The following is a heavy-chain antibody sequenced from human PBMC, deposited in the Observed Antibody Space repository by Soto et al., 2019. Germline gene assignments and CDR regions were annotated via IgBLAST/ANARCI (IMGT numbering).Heavy chain of an antibody. Sequence: EVQLVESGGGLVQPGQSLRVSCAASGFSFSSYSMKWVRQAPGKGLEWISYISSSKTYIWYADSVKGRFTISRDNAKNSLSLQMNSLRDEDTAVYYCVRDSGWAFDIWGLGTMVTVSS. D-gene: IGHD6-19*01. CDR3: VRDSGWAFDI. CDR2: ISSSKTYI. V-gene: IGHV3-48*02. CDR1: GFSFSSYS. J-gene: IGHJ3*02.